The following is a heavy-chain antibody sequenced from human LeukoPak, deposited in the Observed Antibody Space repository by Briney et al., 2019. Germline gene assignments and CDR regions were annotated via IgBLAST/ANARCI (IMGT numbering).Heavy chain of an antibody. CDR2: ISNGNT. CDR1: GGSISTYY. CDR3: ARAKAHSYGGYFDP. Sequence: SETLSLTCSVDGGSISTYYWDWIRQTPGKGLEWIGHISNGNTEYNPSLKSRVTISVDTSKNQISLKSTSVTAADTAVYYCARAKAHSYGGYFDPWGQGALVTVSS. V-gene: IGHV4-59*01. D-gene: IGHD5-12*01. J-gene: IGHJ5*02.